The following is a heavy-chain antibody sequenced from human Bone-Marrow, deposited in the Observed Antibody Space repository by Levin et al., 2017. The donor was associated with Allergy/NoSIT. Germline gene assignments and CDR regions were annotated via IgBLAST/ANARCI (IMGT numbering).Heavy chain of an antibody. D-gene: IGHD2-2*02. CDR1: GYTFTGYY. V-gene: IGHV1-2*04. J-gene: IGHJ5*02. CDR2: INPNSGGT. CDR3: ARAPYTNWFDP. Sequence: SGGSLRLSCKASGYTFTGYYMHWVRQAPGQGLEWMGWINPNSGGTNYAQKFQGWVTMTRDTSISTAYMELSRLRSDDTAVYYCARAPYTNWFDPWGQGTLVTVSS.